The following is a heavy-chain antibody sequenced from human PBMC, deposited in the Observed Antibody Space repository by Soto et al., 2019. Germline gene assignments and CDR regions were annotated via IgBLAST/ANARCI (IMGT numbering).Heavy chain of an antibody. V-gene: IGHV3-11*01. CDR3: ARDYSSSRYYGMDV. D-gene: IGHD6-6*01. Sequence: QVQLVESGGGLVKPGGSLRLSCEASGFTFSDYYMSWIRQAPGKGLEWVSYISSSGRTIYYADSVKGRFTISRDNAKDSLYLQMNSLRAEDTAVYYCARDYSSSRYYGMDVWGQGTTVTVSS. J-gene: IGHJ6*02. CDR2: ISSSGRTI. CDR1: GFTFSDYY.